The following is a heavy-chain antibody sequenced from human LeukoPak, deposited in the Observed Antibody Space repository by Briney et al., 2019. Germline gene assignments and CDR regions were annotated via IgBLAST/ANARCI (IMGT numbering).Heavy chain of an antibody. V-gene: IGHV4-34*01. J-gene: IGHJ6*02. CDR2: INHFGST. Sequence: PSETLSLTCAVYGGSFSGYYWSWIRQPPGKGLEWIGEINHFGSTNYNPSLKSRVTISVDTSKNQFSLKLSSVTAADTAVYYRARYPLVSSTSEWLFAPSYYYYGMDVWGQGTTVTVSS. D-gene: IGHD3-3*01. CDR1: GGSFSGYY. CDR3: ARYPLVSSTSEWLFAPSYYYYGMDV.